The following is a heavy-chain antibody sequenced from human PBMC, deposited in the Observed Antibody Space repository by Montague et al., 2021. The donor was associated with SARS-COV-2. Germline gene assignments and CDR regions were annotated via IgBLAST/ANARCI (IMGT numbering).Heavy chain of an antibody. Sequence: STNYNPSLKSRVTISVDTSKNQFSLKLSSVTAADTAVYYCAREGTGTNYYYYGMDVWGQGTTVTVSS. CDR2: ST. CDR3: AREGTGTNYYYYGMDV. D-gene: IGHD1-1*01. J-gene: IGHJ6*02. V-gene: IGHV4-59*01.